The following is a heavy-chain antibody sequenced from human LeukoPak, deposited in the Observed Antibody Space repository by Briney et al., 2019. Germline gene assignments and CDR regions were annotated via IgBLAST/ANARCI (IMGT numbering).Heavy chain of an antibody. CDR2: IITFLGAA. D-gene: IGHD3-22*01. Sequence: SVKVSCKASGGTFSTYAISWVRQAPGQGLEWMGGIITFLGAANYAQKFQGRVTITADESTSTAYMELSSLRSEDTAVYYCAQGVVVVQPLYYFDYWGQGTLVTVSS. CDR3: AQGVVVVQPLYYFDY. CDR1: GGTFSTYA. J-gene: IGHJ4*02. V-gene: IGHV1-69*13.